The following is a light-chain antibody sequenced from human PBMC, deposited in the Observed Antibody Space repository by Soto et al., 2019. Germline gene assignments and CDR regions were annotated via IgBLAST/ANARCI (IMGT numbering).Light chain of an antibody. Sequence: QSVLTQPASVSGSPGQSITISCTGTSSDVGGYNHVSWYQQHPGKAPKLIIYEVRNRPSGVSNRLSGSKSGNTASLTISGLQGDDGADYYCCSYTSSSIRVFGGGTKLTVL. V-gene: IGLV2-14*01. CDR2: EVR. J-gene: IGLJ3*02. CDR1: SSDVGGYNH. CDR3: CSYTSSSIRV.